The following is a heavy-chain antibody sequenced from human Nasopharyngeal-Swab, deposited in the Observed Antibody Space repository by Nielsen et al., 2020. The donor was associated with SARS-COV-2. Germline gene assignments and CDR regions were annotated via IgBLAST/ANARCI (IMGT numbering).Heavy chain of an antibody. D-gene: IGHD6-13*01. V-gene: IGHV3-20*04. J-gene: IGHJ6*03. CDR1: GFTFDDYG. CDR2: INWNGGST. CDR3: ARTPRLAAAGILLPYYYYYMDV. Sequence: GESLKISCAASGFTFDDYGMSWVRQAPGKGLEWVSGINWNGGSTGYADSVKGRFTISRDNAKNSLYLQMNSLRAEDTAVYYCARTPRLAAAGILLPYYYYYMDVWGKGTTVTVSS.